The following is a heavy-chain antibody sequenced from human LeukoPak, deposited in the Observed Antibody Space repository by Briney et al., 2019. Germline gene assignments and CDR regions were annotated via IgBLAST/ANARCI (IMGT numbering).Heavy chain of an antibody. CDR1: GYIFTKYG. CDR2: INAANGNT. V-gene: IGHV1-3*01. D-gene: IGHD5-18*01. CDR3: ARRGAYSHGDLPAIDY. Sequence: ASVKVSCKASGYIFTKYGMDWVRQAPGQGLEWMGWINAANGNTKYSQKFRGRVTITRDTSASTAYLELIGLRSEDTAVYSCARRGAYSHGDLPAIDYWGQGTLVTVSS. J-gene: IGHJ4*02.